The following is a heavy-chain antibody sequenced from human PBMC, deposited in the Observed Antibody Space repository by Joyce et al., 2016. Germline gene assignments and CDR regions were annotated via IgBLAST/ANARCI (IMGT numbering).Heavy chain of an antibody. CDR1: GSTFSSSS. V-gene: IGHV3-21*01. CDR2: ISGTSYYI. Sequence: RLSCEASGSTFSSSSMSWFRQAPGKGLEWVAAISGTSYYIFHAETARGRFTVSRDNAKKTLYLQMNSLRAEDSAVFYCARGGISYYYAMDVWGQGTTVTVSS. CDR3: ARGGISYYYAMDV. D-gene: IGHD3-16*01. J-gene: IGHJ6*02.